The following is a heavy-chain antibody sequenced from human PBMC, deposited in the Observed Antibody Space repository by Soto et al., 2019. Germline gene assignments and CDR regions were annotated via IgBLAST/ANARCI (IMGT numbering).Heavy chain of an antibody. J-gene: IGHJ5*02. CDR1: GFTFRSYT. V-gene: IGHV3-21*06. CDR3: ARDAGRVSSAVGWFDP. CDR2: ISSNAAYI. D-gene: IGHD6-19*01. Sequence: EVQLVESGGGLVKPGGSLRLSCAASGFTFRSYTMNWIRQTPGQGLEWVSGISSNAAYIYYADSVRGRFTISRDNAENFVYLQMSSLRVEDTAVYYCARDAGRVSSAVGWFDPWGQGVLVTVSS.